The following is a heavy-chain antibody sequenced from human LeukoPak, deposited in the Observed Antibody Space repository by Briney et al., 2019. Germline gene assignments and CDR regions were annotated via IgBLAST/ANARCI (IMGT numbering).Heavy chain of an antibody. CDR3: AGKSPGWTLPFDH. J-gene: IGHJ4*02. CDR1: GFTFNSYA. CDR2: ISDSGGST. Sequence: PGGSLRLSCAASGFTFNSYAMSWVRQAPGKGLEWVLGISDSGGSTFYADSVKGRFALSRDNSKTTLYLQMDSLRAEDTAVYYCAGKSPGWTLPFDHWGQGTLVTVSS. V-gene: IGHV3-23*01. D-gene: IGHD3/OR15-3a*01.